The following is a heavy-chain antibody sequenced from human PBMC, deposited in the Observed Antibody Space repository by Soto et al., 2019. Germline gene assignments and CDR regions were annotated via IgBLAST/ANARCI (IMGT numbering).Heavy chain of an antibody. CDR1: GLTFSSYG. D-gene: IGHD3-9*01. J-gene: IGHJ6*02. CDR3: AKSRYFDRDRTYYYAMDV. V-gene: IGHV3-30*18. Sequence: QVQLMESGGGVVQPGRSLRLSCAASGLTFSSYGMHWVRQAPGKGLEWVAVISYDGSNKYYADSVKGRFTISRDNSKNTRYLQMNSLRAEDTAVYYCAKSRYFDRDRTYYYAMDVWGQGTTVTVSS. CDR2: ISYDGSNK.